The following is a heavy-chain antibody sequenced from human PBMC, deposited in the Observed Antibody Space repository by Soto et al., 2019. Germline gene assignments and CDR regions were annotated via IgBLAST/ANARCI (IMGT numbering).Heavy chain of an antibody. CDR3: ARGRTVTTLPRSSYGYFDL. V-gene: IGHV3-48*02. J-gene: IGHJ2*01. CDR2: ISSSSSTI. CDR1: GFTFSSYS. D-gene: IGHD4-17*01. Sequence: EVQLVESGGGLVQPGGSLRLSCAASGFTFSSYSMNWVRQAPGKGLEWVSYISSSSSTIYYADSVKGRFTISRDNAKNSLYLQMNSLRDEDTAVYYCARGRTVTTLPRSSYGYFDLWGRGTLVTVSS.